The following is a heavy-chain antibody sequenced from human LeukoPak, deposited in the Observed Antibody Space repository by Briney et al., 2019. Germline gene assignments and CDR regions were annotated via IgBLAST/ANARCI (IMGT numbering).Heavy chain of an antibody. D-gene: IGHD3-10*01. CDR1: GDSVSSNSAA. J-gene: IGHJ6*04. CDR2: TYYRSKWYN. CDR3: ARLSWFGELSYYYYGMDV. V-gene: IGHV6-1*01. Sequence: SQTLSLTCAISGDSVSSNSAAWNWIRQSPSRGLEWLGRTYYRSKWYNDYAVSVKSRITINPDTSKNQFSLQLNSVTPEDTAVYYCARLSWFGELSYYYYGMDVWGKGTTVTVSS.